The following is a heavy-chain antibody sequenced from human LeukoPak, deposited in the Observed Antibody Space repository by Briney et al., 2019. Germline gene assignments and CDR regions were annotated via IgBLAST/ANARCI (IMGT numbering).Heavy chain of an antibody. V-gene: IGHV3-23*01. CDR3: ARDFNYYDSSGYPN. D-gene: IGHD3-22*01. CDR2: ISGSGAST. J-gene: IGHJ4*02. Sequence: GGSLRLSCAASGFTFTTYAMSWVRQAPGKGLEWVSSISGSGASTYYADSVKGRFTISRDNAKNSLYLQMNSLRAEDTAVYYCARDFNYYDSSGYPNWGQGTLVTVSS. CDR1: GFTFTTYA.